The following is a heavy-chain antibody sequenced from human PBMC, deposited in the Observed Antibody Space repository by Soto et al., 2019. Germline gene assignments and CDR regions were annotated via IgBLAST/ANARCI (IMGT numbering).Heavy chain of an antibody. V-gene: IGHV1-8*01. Sequence: ASLKVSCKASGYTFTSYDINWVRQATGQGREWMGWMNPNSGNTGYAQKFQGRVTMTRNTSISTAYMELSSLRSEDTAVYYCARGVGRRGVVVVAAYYWGQGALVTVSS. J-gene: IGHJ4*02. CDR1: GYTFTSYD. CDR2: MNPNSGNT. D-gene: IGHD2-15*01. CDR3: ARGVGRRGVVVVAAYY.